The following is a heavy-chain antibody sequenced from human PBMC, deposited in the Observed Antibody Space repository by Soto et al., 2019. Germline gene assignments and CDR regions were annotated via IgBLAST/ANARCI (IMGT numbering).Heavy chain of an antibody. CDR1: GFTFSSSA. J-gene: IGHJ4*02. CDR2: IAVGSAYT. CDR3: AADATAWQQMVPSDY. Sequence: ASVKVSCKASGFTFSSSALRWVREDGGQRLEWIGRIAVGSAYTNYAQRFQDRVTLTRDMSTATHYLELSRLTSEDTAIYYCAADATAWQQMVPSDYWGQGTLVTVSS. V-gene: IGHV1-58*01. D-gene: IGHD2-8*01.